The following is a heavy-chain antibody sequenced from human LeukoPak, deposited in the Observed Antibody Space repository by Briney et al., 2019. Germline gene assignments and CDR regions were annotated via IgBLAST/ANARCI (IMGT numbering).Heavy chain of an antibody. Sequence: ASVKVSFKSSGCTFSSYAIRWVRQAPGQGLEWVGVIFVVFGTAHYAQKLQGRVTITTDKTTSTAYMELRSLRSQDTAVYNSAREAYCSSTSCSNWFDPWGQGTLVTVSS. CDR3: AREAYCSSTSCSNWFDP. V-gene: IGHV1-69*05. CDR2: IFVVFGTA. CDR1: GCTFSSYA. D-gene: IGHD2-2*01. J-gene: IGHJ5*02.